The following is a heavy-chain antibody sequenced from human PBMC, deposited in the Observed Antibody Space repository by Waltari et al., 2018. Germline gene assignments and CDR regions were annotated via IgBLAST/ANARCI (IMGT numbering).Heavy chain of an antibody. D-gene: IGHD3-10*01. CDR2: GST. Sequence: GSTNYNPSLKSRVTISVDTSKNQFSLKLSSVTAADTAVYYCARDEGTREDYYGSGSYYGFDYWGQGTLVTVSS. J-gene: IGHJ4*02. CDR3: ARDEGTREDYYGSGSYYGFDY. V-gene: IGHV4-59*01.